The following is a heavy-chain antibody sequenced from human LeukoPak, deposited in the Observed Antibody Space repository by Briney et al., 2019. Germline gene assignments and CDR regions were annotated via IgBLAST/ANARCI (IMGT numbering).Heavy chain of an antibody. CDR3: ERHSVWQQLVLWFDP. CDR2: IYYSGTT. CDR1: GGSISSSSYY. J-gene: IGHJ5*02. Sequence: PSETLSLTCAVSGGSISSSSYYSGWIRQPPGKGLEWIGIIYYSGTTYYKPSLKARVSISVDTSKNQFSLKLSSVTAADTDVYYCERHSVWQQLVLWFDPWGQGTLVTVSS. V-gene: IGHV4-39*01. D-gene: IGHD6-13*01.